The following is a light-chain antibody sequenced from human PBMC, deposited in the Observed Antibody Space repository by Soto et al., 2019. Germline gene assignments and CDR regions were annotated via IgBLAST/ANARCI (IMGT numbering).Light chain of an antibody. J-gene: IGLJ2*01. CDR2: DDN. CDR3: QVWDSSTAWV. Sequence: SYELTQPPSVSVAPGQTARITCGGDNIGSKSVHWYQQKPGQAPFLVVYDDNDRPSGIPERFSGSDSGNTATLTISRVEAGDEADYYCQVWDSSTAWVFGGGTKLTVL. CDR1: NIGSKS. V-gene: IGLV3-21*02.